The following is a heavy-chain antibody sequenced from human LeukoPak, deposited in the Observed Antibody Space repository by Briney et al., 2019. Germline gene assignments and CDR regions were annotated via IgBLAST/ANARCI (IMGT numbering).Heavy chain of an antibody. CDR1: GFTFTNAW. CDR3: TTDLGTYYHGSQRLIPIDY. Sequence: GGSLRLSCVDSGFTFTNAWRSWVRQAPGKGLEWIGRIKSKTDGETTNYAEPVRGRFTISRDDSKSAVYLQMNSLKIEDTAVYYCTTDLGTYYHGSQRLIPIDYWGQGTLVTVSS. V-gene: IGHV3-15*01. J-gene: IGHJ4*02. CDR2: IKSKTDGETT. D-gene: IGHD3-10*01.